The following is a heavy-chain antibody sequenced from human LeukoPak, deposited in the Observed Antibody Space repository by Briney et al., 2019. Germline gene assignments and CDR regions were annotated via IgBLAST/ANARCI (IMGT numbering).Heavy chain of an antibody. J-gene: IGHJ4*02. D-gene: IGHD3-10*01. Sequence: GASVKVSCKASGYTFTSYDINWVRQATGQGLEWMGWMNPNSGNTGYAQKFQGRVTMTRNTSISTAYMELSSLRSEDTAVYYCAREALYYYGSGSWSDYWGQGTLVTVSS. CDR3: AREALYYYGSGSWSDY. CDR1: GYTFTSYD. V-gene: IGHV1-8*01. CDR2: MNPNSGNT.